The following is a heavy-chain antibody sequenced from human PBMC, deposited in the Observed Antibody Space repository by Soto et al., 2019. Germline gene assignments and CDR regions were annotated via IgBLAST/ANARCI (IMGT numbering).Heavy chain of an antibody. CDR3: AKDAVYNDGLWLVSD. J-gene: IGHJ4*02. D-gene: IGHD1-1*01. V-gene: IGHV3-23*01. CDR1: GFSFSYA. CDR2: ITGGGST. Sequence: DVHLLESGGGLVQPGGSLRLSCVVSGFSFSYAIMWVRQAPGKGQEWVSGITGGGSTEYADSVKGRFTISRDYSKNVVHLQMNSLRPEDTAMYYCAKDAVYNDGLWLVSDWGQGTLVTVS.